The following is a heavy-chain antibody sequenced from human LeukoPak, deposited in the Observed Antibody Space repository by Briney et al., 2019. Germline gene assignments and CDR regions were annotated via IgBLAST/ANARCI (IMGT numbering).Heavy chain of an antibody. J-gene: IGHJ6*02. Sequence: ASVKVSCKASGYIFTGHYMHWVRQAPGQGLEWMGWINPNSGGTNYAQKFQGRVTMTRDTSISTAYMELSRLRSDDTAVYYCATPRRGGYDFNYYGMDVWGQGTTVTVSS. V-gene: IGHV1-2*02. D-gene: IGHD5-12*01. CDR3: ATPRRGGYDFNYYGMDV. CDR2: INPNSGGT. CDR1: GYIFTGHY.